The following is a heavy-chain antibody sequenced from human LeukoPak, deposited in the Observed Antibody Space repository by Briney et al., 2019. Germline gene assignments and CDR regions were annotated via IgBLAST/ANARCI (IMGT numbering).Heavy chain of an antibody. CDR3: ARDRFYYGSGSDHHYYYYYMDV. J-gene: IGHJ6*03. Sequence: PSVTLSLTCTVSGGSISSYYWSWIRQPPGKGLEWIGYIYYSGSTNYNPSLKSRVTISVDTSKNQFSLKLSSVTAADTAVYYCARDRFYYGSGSDHHYYYYYMDVWGKGTTVTISS. D-gene: IGHD3-10*01. V-gene: IGHV4-59*01. CDR2: IYYSGST. CDR1: GGSISSYY.